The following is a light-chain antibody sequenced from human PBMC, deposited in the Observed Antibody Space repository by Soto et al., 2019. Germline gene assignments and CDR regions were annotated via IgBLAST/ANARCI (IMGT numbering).Light chain of an antibody. V-gene: IGKV1-39*01. CDR2: AAS. CDR1: QTISKY. Sequence: DVQMTQSPSSLSASVGDRVTITCRTSQTISKYLNWYQQKPGKAPKLLIYAASSLQSGVPSRFSGSGSGTDFTLTISSLQPEDFATYYCQQSYSTPLTFGGGTKVDIK. CDR3: QQSYSTPLT. J-gene: IGKJ4*01.